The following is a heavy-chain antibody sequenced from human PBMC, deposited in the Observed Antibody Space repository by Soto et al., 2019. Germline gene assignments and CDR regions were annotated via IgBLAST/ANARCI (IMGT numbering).Heavy chain of an antibody. CDR2: IYPGTSNA. V-gene: IGHV5-51*01. CDR1: GYPFSSYW. Sequence: EVQLVQSGAEVKKPGESLLLSCEAFGYPFSSYWIGWVRQMPGKGLEWMGIIYPGTSNARYSPSFQGQVTISADKSIGTAYLQWSSLKASDSATYYCARRYCTNTTNCPVGYGLDVWRQGTTVTVSS. J-gene: IGHJ6*02. CDR3: ARRYCTNTTNCPVGYGLDV. D-gene: IGHD2-8*01.